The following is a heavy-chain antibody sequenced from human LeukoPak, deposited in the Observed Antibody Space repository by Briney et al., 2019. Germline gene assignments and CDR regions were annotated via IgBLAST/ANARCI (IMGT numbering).Heavy chain of an antibody. Sequence: SETLSLTCTVSGGSISSYYWSWIRQPPGKGLEWIGYTYYSGSTNYNPSLKSRVAISVDTSKNQFSLKLSSVTAADTAVYYCARSCSSTSCLIDYWGQGTLVTVSS. J-gene: IGHJ4*02. CDR2: TYYSGST. V-gene: IGHV4-59*01. CDR1: GGSISSYY. D-gene: IGHD2-2*01. CDR3: ARSCSSTSCLIDY.